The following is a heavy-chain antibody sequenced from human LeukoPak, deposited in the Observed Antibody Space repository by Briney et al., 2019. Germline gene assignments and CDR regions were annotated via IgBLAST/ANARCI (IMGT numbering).Heavy chain of an antibody. V-gene: IGHV3-53*04. Sequence: GGSLRLSCAASGFTVSSNYMSWVRQAPGKGLEWVSVIYSGGSTYYADSVKGRFTISRHNSKNTLYLQMNSLRAEDTAVYYCARDRALKASYYYYGMDVWGQGTTVTVSS. CDR2: IYSGGST. CDR3: ARDRALKASYYYYGMDV. CDR1: GFTVSSNY. J-gene: IGHJ6*02.